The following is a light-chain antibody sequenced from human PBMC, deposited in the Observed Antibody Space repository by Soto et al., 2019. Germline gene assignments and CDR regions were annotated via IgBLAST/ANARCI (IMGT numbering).Light chain of an antibody. J-gene: IGKJ4*01. CDR2: GAF. V-gene: IGKV3-15*01. CDR1: QSVSSN. Sequence: EIVMTQSPVTLSVSPGERATLSCRASQSVSSNLAWYQQKPGQAPSLLIYGAFTRATGIPARFSGTGSGTEFTLTISSLQSEDFAVYYCQPYNNWPLTFGGGTKVDIK. CDR3: QPYNNWPLT.